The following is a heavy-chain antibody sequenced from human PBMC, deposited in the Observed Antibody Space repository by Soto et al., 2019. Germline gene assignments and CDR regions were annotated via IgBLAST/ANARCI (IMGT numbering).Heavy chain of an antibody. CDR3: ASGDNWLVDY. V-gene: IGHV3-7*01. J-gene: IGHJ4*02. D-gene: IGHD1-1*01. Sequence: EVQLVESGGGLVQPGGSQRLSCAASGFTFTIYWMSWFSQAPVKGLEWVATIKPDGSENFSVDSVRGRFTISRDNARNSLYLQMNSLRAEDTAVYYCASGDNWLVDYWGQGTLVTVSS. CDR1: GFTFTIYW. CDR2: IKPDGSEN.